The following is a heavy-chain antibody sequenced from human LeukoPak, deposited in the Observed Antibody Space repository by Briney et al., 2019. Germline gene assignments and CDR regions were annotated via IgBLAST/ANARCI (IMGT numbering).Heavy chain of an antibody. D-gene: IGHD3-9*01. CDR1: GFTFSSYE. J-gene: IGHJ3*02. V-gene: IGHV3-48*01. CDR2: ISSSSSTI. CDR3: VRELLRYFDWLLKPNDAFDI. Sequence: PGGSLRLSCAASGFTFSSYEMNWVRQAPGKGLEWVAYISSSSSTIYFADSVKGRFTISRDNAKNSLYLQMNSLRAEDTAVYYCVRELLRYFDWLLKPNDAFDIWGQGTMVTVSS.